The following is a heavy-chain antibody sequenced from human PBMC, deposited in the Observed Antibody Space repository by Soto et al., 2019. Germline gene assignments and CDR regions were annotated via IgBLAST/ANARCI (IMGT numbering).Heavy chain of an antibody. CDR1: GFTFSSYA. J-gene: IGHJ6*02. CDR2: ISGSGGST. V-gene: IGHV3-23*01. CDR3: ASGQGSLNYYYYYGMDV. Sequence: PGGSLRLSCAASGFTFSSYAMSWVRQAPGKGLEWVSAISGSGGSTYHADSVKGRFTISRDNSKNTLYLQMNSLRAEDTAVYYCASGQGSLNYYYYYGMDVWGQGTTVTVSS. D-gene: IGHD3-10*01.